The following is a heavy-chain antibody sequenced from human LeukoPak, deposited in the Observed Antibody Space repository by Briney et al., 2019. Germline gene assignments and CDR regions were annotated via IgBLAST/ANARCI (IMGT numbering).Heavy chain of an antibody. CDR2: ISSSGSTI. D-gene: IGHD6-19*01. Sequence: LSLTCAVYGGSFSGYYWSWIRQAPGKGLEWVSYISSSGSTIYYADSVKGRFTISRDNAKNSLYLQMNSLRAEDTAVYYCARDRGSSGWYRGGDWFDPWGQGTLVTVSS. CDR1: GGSFSGYY. CDR3: ARDRGSSGWYRGGDWFDP. V-gene: IGHV3-11*01. J-gene: IGHJ5*02.